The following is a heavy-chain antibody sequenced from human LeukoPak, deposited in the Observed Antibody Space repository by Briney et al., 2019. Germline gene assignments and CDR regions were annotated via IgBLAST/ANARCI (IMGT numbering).Heavy chain of an antibody. CDR1: GYSFTTYW. Sequence: GESLKISCKGSGYSFTTYWIAWVRQMPGKGLEWMGIIYPGDSDTRYSPSFQGQVTISADKSISTAYLQWSSLKASDTAMYYCASTYDYGSGSYYIPNAFDIWGQGTMVTVSS. CDR2: IYPGDSDT. J-gene: IGHJ3*02. CDR3: ASTYDYGSGSYYIPNAFDI. V-gene: IGHV5-51*01. D-gene: IGHD3-10*01.